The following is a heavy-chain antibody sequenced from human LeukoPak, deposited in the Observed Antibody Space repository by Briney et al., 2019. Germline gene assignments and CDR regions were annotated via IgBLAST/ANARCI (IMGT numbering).Heavy chain of an antibody. D-gene: IGHD3-10*01. CDR1: GGSISSYY. CDR3: ARSMVRGVLSGMDV. V-gene: IGHV4-59*08. CDR2: IYYSGST. J-gene: IGHJ6*02. Sequence: SGTLSLTCAVSGGSISSYYWSWIRQPPGKGLEWIGYIYYSGSTNYNPSLKSRVTISVDTSKNQFSLKLSSVTAADTAVYYCARSMVRGVLSGMDVWGQGTTVTVSS.